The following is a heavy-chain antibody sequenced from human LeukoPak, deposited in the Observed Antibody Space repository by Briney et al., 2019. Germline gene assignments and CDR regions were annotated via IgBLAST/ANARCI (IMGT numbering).Heavy chain of an antibody. V-gene: IGHV4-38-2*02. CDR2: IYHSGRT. D-gene: IGHD6-19*01. CDR3: ARGAVACFVTRPKLGYYYYMDV. CDR1: GYSISSGDY. J-gene: IGHJ6*03. Sequence: ASQSLSLTCTVSGYSISSGDYWGWIRQPPGKGLEWIGSIYHSGRTYYNPSLKSRVTISVDTPKNQFYLKLRSVTAADTAVYYCARGAVACFVTRPKLGYYYYMDVWGKGTTVTVSS.